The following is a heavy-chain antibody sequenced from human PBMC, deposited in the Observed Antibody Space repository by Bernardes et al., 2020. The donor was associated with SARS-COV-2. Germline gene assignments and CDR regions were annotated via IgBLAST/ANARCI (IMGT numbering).Heavy chain of an antibody. J-gene: IGHJ6*02. V-gene: IGHV3-30*03. CDR2: ISYDGSNK. D-gene: IGHD3-3*01. Sequence: GGSLRLSCAASGFTFSSYGMHWVRQAPGKGLEWVAVISYDGSNKYYADSVKGRFTISRDNSKNTLYLQMNSLRAEDTAVYYCASYRPYYDFWSGYYIRLSGDYYYYGMDVWGQGTTVTVSS. CDR3: ASYRPYYDFWSGYYIRLSGDYYYYGMDV. CDR1: GFTFSSYG.